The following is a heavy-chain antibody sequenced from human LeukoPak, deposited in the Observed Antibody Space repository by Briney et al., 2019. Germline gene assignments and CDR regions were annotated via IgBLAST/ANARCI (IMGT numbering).Heavy chain of an antibody. CDR2: ISGSGGST. D-gene: IGHD1-7*01. V-gene: IGHV3-23*01. CDR3: AKAREYTWNYGYFQH. J-gene: IGHJ1*01. CDR1: GFTFSSYA. Sequence: PGGSLRLSCAASGFTFSSYAMSWVRQAPGKGLEWVSAISGSGGSTYYADSVKGRFTISRDNSKNTLYLQMNSLRAEDTAVYYCAKAREYTWNYGYFQHWGQGTLVTVSS.